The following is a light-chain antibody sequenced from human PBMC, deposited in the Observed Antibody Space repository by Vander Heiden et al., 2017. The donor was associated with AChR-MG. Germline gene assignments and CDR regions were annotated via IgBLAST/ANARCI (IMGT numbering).Light chain of an antibody. Sequence: SYELTQEPSGSVSPGQQATITRHGGKVGQRCGSGYQRRPGPSLVLVIYEDTKRPSGIPARFSVSISGNTATLTIRVTQAMDEGDYYCQLWDNNAGVFGTGTKVTVL. CDR2: EDT. J-gene: IGLJ1*01. V-gene: IGLV3-1*01. CDR3: QLWDNNAGV. CDR1: KVGQRC.